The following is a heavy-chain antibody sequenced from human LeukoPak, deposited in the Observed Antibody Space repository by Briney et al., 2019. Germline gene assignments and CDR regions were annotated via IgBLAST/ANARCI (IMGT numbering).Heavy chain of an antibody. D-gene: IGHD6-13*01. CDR2: IRGDTGDT. CDR1: GYRLSDYY. V-gene: IGHV1-2*02. Sequence: ASVTVSCTASGYRLSDYYMHWVRQAPGQGLEWMGWIRGDTGDTDSPQKFQGRVTMTRDTSTNTAYMELSRLRYDDTAMYFCARVRGNSCDYWGQGTLVTVSS. CDR3: ARVRGNSCDY. J-gene: IGHJ4*02.